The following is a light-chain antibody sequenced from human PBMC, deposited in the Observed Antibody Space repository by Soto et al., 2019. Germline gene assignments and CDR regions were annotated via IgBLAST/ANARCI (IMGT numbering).Light chain of an antibody. V-gene: IGKV3-11*01. CDR1: QSISRY. Sequence: EIVLTQSPATLSLSPGERATLSCRASQSISRYLAWYQQKPGQAPRLLIYDASNRATGIPVRFSGSGSGTDFTLTISSLVPEDFAVYYCQQRSNWITFVQGTRLEI. CDR2: DAS. J-gene: IGKJ5*01. CDR3: QQRSNWIT.